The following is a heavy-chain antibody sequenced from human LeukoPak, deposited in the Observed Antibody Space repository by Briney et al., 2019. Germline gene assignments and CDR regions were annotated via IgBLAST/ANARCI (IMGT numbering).Heavy chain of an antibody. D-gene: IGHD3-10*01. CDR1: GYTFTGYY. V-gene: IGHV1-2*02. CDR3: ARDQLKGDRSITMVRGVYVD. CDR2: INPNSGGT. Sequence: GASVKVSCKASGYTFTGYYMHWVRQAPGQGLEWMGWINPNSGGTNYAQKFQGRVTMTRDTSISTAYMELSRLRSDDTAVYYCARDQLKGDRSITMVRGVYVDWGQGTLVTVSS. J-gene: IGHJ4*02.